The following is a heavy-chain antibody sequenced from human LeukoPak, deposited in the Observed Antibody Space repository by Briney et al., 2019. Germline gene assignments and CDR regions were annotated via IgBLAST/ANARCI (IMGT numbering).Heavy chain of an antibody. D-gene: IGHD6-13*01. J-gene: IGHJ4*02. CDR1: EFTFTSYW. V-gene: IGHV3-66*04. CDR3: ARQYSSLLYYFDY. Sequence: PGRSLRLSCAASEFTFTSYWMSWVRQAPGKGLEWVSVIYSGDGTYYADSVKGRFTISRDNAKNTLYLQMNSLRAEDTAVYYCARQYSSLLYYFDYWGQGTLVTVSS. CDR2: IYSGDGT.